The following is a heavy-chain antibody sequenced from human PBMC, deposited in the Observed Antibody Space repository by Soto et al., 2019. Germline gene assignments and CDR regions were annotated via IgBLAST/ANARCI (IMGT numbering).Heavy chain of an antibody. CDR2: IYWNDDK. CDR1: GSSLSNTGAG. D-gene: IGHD5-18*01. CDR3: AHREGWSGDSFGYFDY. V-gene: IGHV2-5*01. J-gene: IGHJ4*02. Sequence: QITLKESGPTLLKPTQTLTLTCTFSGSSLSNTGAGVGWIRQPPGKALEWVALIYWNDDKRYSPSLTSRLTITKDTSKNQVILTMTNLDPVDTATYYCAHREGWSGDSFGYFDYWGQGTLVTVSS.